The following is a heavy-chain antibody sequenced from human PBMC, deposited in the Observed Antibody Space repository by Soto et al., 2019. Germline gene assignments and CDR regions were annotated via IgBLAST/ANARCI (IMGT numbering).Heavy chain of an antibody. CDR1: GFTFSSYG. V-gene: IGHV3-33*01. J-gene: IGHJ4*02. CDR3: ARGTPGIAAAGTRFDY. Sequence: QVQLVESGGGVVQPGRSLRLSCEASGFTFSSYGMHGVRQAPGKGLEWVAVIWYDGSNKYYADSVKGRFTISRDNSKNTLYLQMNSLRAEDTAVYYCARGTPGIAAAGTRFDYWGQGTLVTVSS. D-gene: IGHD6-13*01. CDR2: IWYDGSNK.